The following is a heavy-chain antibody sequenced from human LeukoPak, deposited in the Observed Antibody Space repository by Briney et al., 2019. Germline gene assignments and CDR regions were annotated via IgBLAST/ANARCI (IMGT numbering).Heavy chain of an antibody. Sequence: PGGSLRLSCAAAGFTFSNFWMSWVRQAPGKGLEWVANIKQDGSEKYYVDSVKGRFTISRDNAKNSLYLQMNSLRAEDTAVYYCARASYYDVLTAYYKPLPPDYWGQGTLVTVSS. D-gene: IGHD3-9*01. CDR1: GFTFSNFW. V-gene: IGHV3-7*01. CDR2: IKQDGSEK. J-gene: IGHJ4*02. CDR3: ARASYYDVLTAYYKPLPPDY.